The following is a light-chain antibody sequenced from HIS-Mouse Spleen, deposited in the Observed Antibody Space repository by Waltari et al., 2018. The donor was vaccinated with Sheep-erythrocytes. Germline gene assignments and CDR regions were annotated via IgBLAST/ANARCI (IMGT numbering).Light chain of an antibody. CDR1: QDISNY. J-gene: IGKJ4*01. CDR3: QQYDNLLT. Sequence: DIQMTQSPSSLSASVGARVTITCQASQDISNYLTWYRQKPGKAPKLLIYDASNLETGVPSRFSGSGSGTDFTFTISSLQPEDIATYYCQQYDNLLTFGGGTKVEIK. CDR2: DAS. V-gene: IGKV1-33*01.